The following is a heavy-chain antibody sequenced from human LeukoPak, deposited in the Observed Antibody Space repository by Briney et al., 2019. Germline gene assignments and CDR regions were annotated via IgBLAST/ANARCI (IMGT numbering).Heavy chain of an antibody. CDR3: ARDTGVRPRVAHFDF. D-gene: IGHD1-14*01. Sequence: GGSLRLSCAASGFTFSSYGMYWVRQAPGKGLEWVAFTRYDGSNKYYADSVKGRFTISRDNSKNTLYLKMNSLRAEDTAVYYCARDTGVRPRVAHFDFWGQGTLVTVSS. CDR1: GFTFSSYG. J-gene: IGHJ4*02. CDR2: TRYDGSNK. V-gene: IGHV3-30*02.